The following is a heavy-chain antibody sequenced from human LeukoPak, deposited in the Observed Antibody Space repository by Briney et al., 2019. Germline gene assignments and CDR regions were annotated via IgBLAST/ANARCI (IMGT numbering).Heavy chain of an antibody. CDR1: GGTFSSYA. D-gene: IGHD2-21*02. CDR2: IIPIFGTA. CDR3: ARERAYCGGDCFYDY. V-gene: IGHV1-69*05. Sequence: SVKVSCKASGGTFSSYAISWVRQAPGQGLEWMGGIIPIFGTANYAQKFQGRVTITTDESTSTAYMELSSLRSEDTTVYYCARERAYCGGDCFYDYWGQGTLVTVSS. J-gene: IGHJ4*02.